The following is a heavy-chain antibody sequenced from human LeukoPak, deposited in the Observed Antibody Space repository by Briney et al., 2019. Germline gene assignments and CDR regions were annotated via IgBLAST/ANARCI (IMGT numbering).Heavy chain of an antibody. CDR3: ARDPPVPGIAAAGTDDY. J-gene: IGHJ4*02. CDR1: GFTFSSYD. D-gene: IGHD6-13*01. CDR2: IGTAGDT. V-gene: IGHV3-13*01. Sequence: QPGGSLRLSCAASGFTFSSYDMHWVRQATGKGLEWVSAIGTAGDTYYPGSVKGRFTISRDNAKNSLYLQMNSLRAEDTAVYYCARDPPVPGIAAAGTDDYWGQGTLVTVSS.